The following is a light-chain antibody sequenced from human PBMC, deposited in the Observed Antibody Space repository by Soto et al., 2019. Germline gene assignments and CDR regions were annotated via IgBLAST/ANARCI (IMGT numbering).Light chain of an antibody. CDR3: QPYGSWT. CDR2: GAS. CDR1: QNVGTN. J-gene: IGKJ1*01. V-gene: IGKV3-20*01. Sequence: EIVLTQSPGTLSLSPGERATLSCRASQNVGTNLAWYQQKPGQAPRLLIYGASSRAIGIPDRFSGSGSGTDFTLTISRLEPEDSAIYYCQPYGSWTFGQGTKVEIK.